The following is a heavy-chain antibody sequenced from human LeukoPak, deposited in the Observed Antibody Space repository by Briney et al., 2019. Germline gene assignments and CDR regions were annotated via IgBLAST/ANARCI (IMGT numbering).Heavy chain of an antibody. CDR1: GGTFSSYA. CDR2: IIPFFGTA. J-gene: IGHJ6*03. D-gene: IGHD6-6*01. V-gene: IGHV1-69*06. CDR3: ARAKLVRIAARDTKSYYYYYYMDV. Sequence: ASVKVSCKASGGTFSSYAISWVRQAPGQGLGWMGGIIPFFGTANYAQKFQGRVTITADKSTSTAYMELSSLRSKDTAVYYCARAKLVRIAARDTKSYYYYYYMDVWGKGTTVTASS.